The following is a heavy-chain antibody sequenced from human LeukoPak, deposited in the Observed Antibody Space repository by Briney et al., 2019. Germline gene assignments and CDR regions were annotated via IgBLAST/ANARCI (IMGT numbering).Heavy chain of an antibody. J-gene: IGHJ4*02. CDR1: GYSISSGYY. Sequence: SETLSLTCTVSGYSISSGYYWSWIRQPAGKGLEWIGRIYTSGSTNYNPSLKSRVTISVDTSKNQFSLKLSSVTAADTAVYYCAREILDYYDSSGYSVLDYWGQGTLVTVSS. CDR2: IYTSGST. V-gene: IGHV4-61*02. D-gene: IGHD3-22*01. CDR3: AREILDYYDSSGYSVLDY.